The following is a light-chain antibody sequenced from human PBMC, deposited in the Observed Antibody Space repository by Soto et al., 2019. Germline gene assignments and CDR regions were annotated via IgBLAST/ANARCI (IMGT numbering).Light chain of an antibody. V-gene: IGLV1-47*01. Sequence: QSVLVQPPSVSGTPGRRAAFSCSGISSNIGSNYVYWYQRLPGTAPKLLLYRNNQRPSGVPDRFSGSKSGTSASLAISGLRSEDEADYYCAAWDDNLSGWVFGGGTKVTVL. CDR1: SSNIGSNY. CDR2: RNN. J-gene: IGLJ3*02. CDR3: AAWDDNLSGWV.